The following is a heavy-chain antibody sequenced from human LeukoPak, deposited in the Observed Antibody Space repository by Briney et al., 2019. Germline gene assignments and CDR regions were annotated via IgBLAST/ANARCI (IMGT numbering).Heavy chain of an antibody. J-gene: IGHJ5*01. Sequence: PGGSLRLSCAASAFTFSSYAMSWVRQAPGKGLEWVSAISGRGGSTYYADSVKGRFTISRDNSKNTLYLQMNSLRAEDTAVYYCAKDSTAAASPLSYNRFASWGHGTLVTVSS. V-gene: IGHV3-23*01. CDR3: AKDSTAAASPLSYNRFAS. CDR2: ISGRGGST. D-gene: IGHD6-13*01. CDR1: AFTFSSYA.